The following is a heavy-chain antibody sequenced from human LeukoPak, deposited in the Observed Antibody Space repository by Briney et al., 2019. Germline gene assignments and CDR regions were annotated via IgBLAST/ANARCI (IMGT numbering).Heavy chain of an antibody. CDR3: ARRFGGNWGY. D-gene: IGHD4-23*01. CDR1: GYSFTSYW. V-gene: IGHV5-51*01. Sequence: PGESLKISCKGSGYSFTSYWIGGVRPMPGKGVEWMGIIYPGDSDTRYHPTFQGQVTISADKSISTAYLQWSSLKAADTAMYYCARRFGGNWGYWGQGTLVTVSS. CDR2: IYPGDSDT. J-gene: IGHJ4*02.